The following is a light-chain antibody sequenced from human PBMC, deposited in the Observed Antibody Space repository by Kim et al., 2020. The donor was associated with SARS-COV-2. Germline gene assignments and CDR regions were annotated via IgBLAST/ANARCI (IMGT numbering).Light chain of an antibody. J-gene: IGLJ2*01. V-gene: IGLV1-44*01. Sequence: ELTQPPSASGTPGQRVTISCSGSSSNIGSNTVNWYQQLPGTAPKLLIYSNNQRPSGVPDRFSGSKSGTSASLAISGLQSEDEADYYCAAWDDSLNGLVVFGGGTQLTVL. CDR2: SNN. CDR3: AAWDDSLNGLVV. CDR1: SSNIGSNT.